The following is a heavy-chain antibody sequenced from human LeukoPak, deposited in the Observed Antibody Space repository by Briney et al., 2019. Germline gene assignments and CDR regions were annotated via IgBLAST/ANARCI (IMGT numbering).Heavy chain of an antibody. D-gene: IGHD2-15*01. CDR1: GGSISLYH. J-gene: IGHJ4*02. CDR2: IYYSGST. CDR3: ARGDFSGGYCYDY. V-gene: IGHV4-59*01. Sequence: SETLSLTCTVSGGSISLYHWSWIRQPPGKGLEWIGHIYYSGSTNYNPSLKSRVTISIDTSKNQFSLKLSSVTAADTAVYYCARGDFSGGYCYDYWGQGTLVTVSS.